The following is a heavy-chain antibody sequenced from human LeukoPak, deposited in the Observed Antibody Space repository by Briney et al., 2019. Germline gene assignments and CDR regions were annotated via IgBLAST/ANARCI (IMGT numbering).Heavy chain of an antibody. CDR3: ATTWIQLWLTDY. CDR1: GFTFSNYA. D-gene: IGHD5-18*01. J-gene: IGHJ4*02. V-gene: IGHV3-30-3*01. CDR2: ISYDGSNK. Sequence: GGSLRLSCAASGFTFSNYAMHWVRQAPGKGLEWVALISYDGSNKYYADSVKGRFTISRDNSKNTLYLQMNSLRAEDTAVYYCATTWIQLWLTDYWGQGTLVTVSS.